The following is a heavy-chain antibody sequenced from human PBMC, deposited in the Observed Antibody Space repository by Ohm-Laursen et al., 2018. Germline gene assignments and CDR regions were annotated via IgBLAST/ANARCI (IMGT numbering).Heavy chain of an antibody. CDR3: ARMGLSYYYYGMDV. V-gene: IGHV1-2*02. J-gene: IGHJ6*02. CDR1: GYTFTGYY. D-gene: IGHD2/OR15-2a*01. CDR2: INPNSGGT. Sequence: GASVKVSCKASGYTFTGYYMHWVRQAPGQGLEWMGWINPNSGGTNYAQKFQGRVTMTRDTSISTAYMELSSLRSEDTAVYYCARMGLSYYYYGMDVWGQGTTVTVSS.